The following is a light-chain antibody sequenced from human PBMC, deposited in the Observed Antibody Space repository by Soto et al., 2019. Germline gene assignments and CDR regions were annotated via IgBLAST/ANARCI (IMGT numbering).Light chain of an antibody. CDR2: EVS. CDR1: SSDVGAYNY. V-gene: IGLV2-14*01. Sequence: QSALTQPASVSGSPGQSITISCTGTSSDVGAYNYVSWYQHHPGKAPKLMIYEVSNRPSGVSNRFSGSKSGNTASLTISGLQAEDEAAYYCSSYTSTTPCVFGTGTKLTVL. J-gene: IGLJ1*01. CDR3: SSYTSTTPCV.